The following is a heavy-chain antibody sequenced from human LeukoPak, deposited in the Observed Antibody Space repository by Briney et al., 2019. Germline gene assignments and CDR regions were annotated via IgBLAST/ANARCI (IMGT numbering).Heavy chain of an antibody. CDR2: INHSGST. Sequence: SETLSLTCAVYGGSFSGYYWSWIRQPPGKGLEWIGEINHSGSTNYNPSLKSRVTISVDTTKNQFSLKLSSVTAADTAVYYCARGQWLAAFDYWGQGTLVTVSS. CDR3: ARGQWLAAFDY. V-gene: IGHV4-34*01. CDR1: GGSFSGYY. J-gene: IGHJ4*02. D-gene: IGHD6-19*01.